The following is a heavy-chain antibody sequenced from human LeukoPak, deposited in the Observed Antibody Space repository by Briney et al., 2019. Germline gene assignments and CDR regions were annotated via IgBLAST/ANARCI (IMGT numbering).Heavy chain of an antibody. D-gene: IGHD6-13*01. J-gene: IGHJ4*02. Sequence: SETLSLTCTVSNYSISSGYYWGWIRQPPGKGLEFIGSIYQSGSTYYNPSLESRVTISADTSRNQFFLKLSSVTAADTAVYFCAREAGWASSWVDYWGQGTLVTVSS. V-gene: IGHV4-38-2*02. CDR2: IYQSGST. CDR3: AREAGWASSWVDY. CDR1: NYSISSGYY.